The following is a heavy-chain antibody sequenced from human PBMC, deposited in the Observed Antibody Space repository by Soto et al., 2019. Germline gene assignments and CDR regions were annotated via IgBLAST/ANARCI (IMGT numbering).Heavy chain of an antibody. V-gene: IGHV3-23*05. CDR2: INNIGSTT. D-gene: IGHD1-26*01. CDR1: GFTFSNYA. Sequence: EEQLLESGGGLVQPGGSLRLSCAASGFTFSNYAMTWVRQAPGKGLEWVSVINNIGSTTYYSDSVKGRFSISRDNSKSTLYLQMNSLRAEDTALYFCAKYLPPSPTTGCWFDPWGQGTLVTVSS. J-gene: IGHJ5*02. CDR3: AKYLPPSPTTGCWFDP.